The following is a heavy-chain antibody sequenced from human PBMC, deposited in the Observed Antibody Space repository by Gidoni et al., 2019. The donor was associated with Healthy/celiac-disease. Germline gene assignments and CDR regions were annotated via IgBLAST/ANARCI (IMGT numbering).Heavy chain of an antibody. D-gene: IGHD3-3*01. CDR1: GGSFSGYY. CDR2: INHSGST. Sequence: QVRLQQWGAGLLKPSETLSLTCAVYGGSFSGYYWRGIRKPPGKGLEWIGEINHSGSTNDNPSLKRRVTISVDTSKNQFSLKLSSVTAADTAVYYCARGRKRGGYDFWSGPRGGFDYWGQGTLVTVSS. CDR3: ARGRKRGGYDFWSGPRGGFDY. V-gene: IGHV4-34*01. J-gene: IGHJ4*02.